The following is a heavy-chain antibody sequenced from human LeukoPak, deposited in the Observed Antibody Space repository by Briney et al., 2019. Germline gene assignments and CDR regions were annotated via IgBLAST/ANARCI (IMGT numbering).Heavy chain of an antibody. V-gene: IGHV3-15*01. Sequence: GGSLRLSCATSGFTFNNAWMNWVRQAPGKGLEWVGRIKSKTDGGTTDYAAPVKGRFTISSDDSKNTLYLQMNSLKTEDTAVYYCTTEYYDYVWGSYRTLYDYWGQGTLVTVSS. J-gene: IGHJ4*02. CDR1: GFTFNNAW. CDR3: TTEYYDYVWGSYRTLYDY. D-gene: IGHD3-16*02. CDR2: IKSKTDGGTT.